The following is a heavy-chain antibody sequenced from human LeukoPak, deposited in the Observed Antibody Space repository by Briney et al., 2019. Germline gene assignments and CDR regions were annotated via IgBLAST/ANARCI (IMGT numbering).Heavy chain of an antibody. Sequence: ASVKVSCKASGYTFTTHAVHWVRQAPGQRLEWMGWINGGDGNTRYSPNFQGRVTITRDTSATTAYMDLSSLRSEGTAVYYCASQFGSHYDYWGQGTLVTVSS. CDR3: ASQFGSHYDY. J-gene: IGHJ4*02. V-gene: IGHV1-3*01. D-gene: IGHD1-26*01. CDR2: INGGDGNT. CDR1: GYTFTTHA.